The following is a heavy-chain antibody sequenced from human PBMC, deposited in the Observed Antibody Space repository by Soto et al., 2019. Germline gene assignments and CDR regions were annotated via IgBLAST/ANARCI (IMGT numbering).Heavy chain of an antibody. Sequence: EVQLVESGGGLVQPGGSLRLSCAASGFTFNNYWIHWVRQAPGKGLMWVSRINGDGTTTNYADSVRGRFAISRDNAENTVYPQMNSLRAEDTALYYCARGVRGHYGKDVWGQGTTVTVSS. CDR1: GFTFNNYW. CDR3: ARGVRGHYGKDV. D-gene: IGHD3-10*01. V-gene: IGHV3-74*01. CDR2: INGDGTTT. J-gene: IGHJ6*02.